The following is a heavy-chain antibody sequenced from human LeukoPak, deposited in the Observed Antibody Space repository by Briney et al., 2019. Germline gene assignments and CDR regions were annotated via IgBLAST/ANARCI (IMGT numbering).Heavy chain of an antibody. D-gene: IGHD6-19*01. J-gene: IGHJ4*02. Sequence: ASVKVSCKASGYTFTSYAISWVRQAPGQGLEWMGWISAYNGNTNYAQKLQGRVTMTTDTSTSTAYMELRSLRSDDTAVYYCARDFRGIAVAGTEIDYWGQGTLVTVSS. CDR1: GYTFTSYA. V-gene: IGHV1-18*01. CDR2: ISAYNGNT. CDR3: ARDFRGIAVAGTEIDY.